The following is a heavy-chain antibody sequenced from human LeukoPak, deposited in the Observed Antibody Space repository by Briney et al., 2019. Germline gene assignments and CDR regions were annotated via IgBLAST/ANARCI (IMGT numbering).Heavy chain of an antibody. CDR2: INHSGST. D-gene: IGHD5-18*01. CDR1: GGSFSGYY. V-gene: IGHV4-34*01. J-gene: IGHJ3*02. Sequence: PSETLSLTCAVYGGSFSGYYWSWIRQPPGKGLEWIGEINHSGSTNYNPSLKSRVTISVDTSKNQFSLKLSSVTAADTAVYYCARASTAMGWAFDIWGQGTMVTVSS. CDR3: ARASTAMGWAFDI.